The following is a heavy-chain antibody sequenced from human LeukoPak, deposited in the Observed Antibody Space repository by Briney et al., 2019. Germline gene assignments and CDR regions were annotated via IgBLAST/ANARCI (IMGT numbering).Heavy chain of an antibody. J-gene: IGHJ6*02. Sequence: SETLSLTCAVYGGSFSGYYWSWIRQPPGKGLEWIGEINHSGSTNYNPSLKSRVTISVDTSKNQFSLKLSSVTAADTAVYYCARRYYYYGMDVWGQGTTVAVSS. CDR3: ARRYYYYGMDV. V-gene: IGHV4-34*01. CDR1: GGSFSGYY. CDR2: INHSGST.